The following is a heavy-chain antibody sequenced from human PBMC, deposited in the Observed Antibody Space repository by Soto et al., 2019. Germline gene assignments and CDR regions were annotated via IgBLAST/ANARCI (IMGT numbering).Heavy chain of an antibody. CDR3: ARDVANVVAVAGHSWFDP. Sequence: ASVQVSCKASGYTFTSYGISWVRQAPGQGLEWMGWISAYNGNTNYAQKLQGRVTMTTDTSTSTAYMELRSLRSDDTAVYYCARDVANVVAVAGHSWFDPWGQGNLVTV. D-gene: IGHD6-19*01. CDR2: ISAYNGNT. CDR1: GYTFTSYG. V-gene: IGHV1-18*01. J-gene: IGHJ5*02.